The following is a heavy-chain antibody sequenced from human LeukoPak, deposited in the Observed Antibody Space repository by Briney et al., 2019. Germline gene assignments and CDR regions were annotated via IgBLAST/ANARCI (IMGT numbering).Heavy chain of an antibody. V-gene: IGHV3-74*01. CDR2: INGDGSVT. CDR1: TLTVSSNW. CDR3: ASSSSTSCDY. J-gene: IGHJ4*02. Sequence: GGSRRLAWAVATLTVSSNWIHCVSQAPGKGLVWVSRINGDGSVTNYADSVKGRFTISRDNAKHTLYLQMNSLRAEDTAVYYRASSSSTSCDYWGQGALVTVSS.